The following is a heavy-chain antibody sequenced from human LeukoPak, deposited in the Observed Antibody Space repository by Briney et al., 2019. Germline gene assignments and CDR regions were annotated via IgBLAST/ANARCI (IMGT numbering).Heavy chain of an antibody. CDR2: IKQDGIEK. CDR3: AREGMVRGVPDAFDL. CDR1: GFAFSSYW. J-gene: IGHJ3*01. Sequence: GGSLRLSCAASGFAFSSYWMDWVRQVPGKGLEWVANIKQDGIEKYFVGSVKGRFAISRDNAKNSLYLQMNSLRVEDTAVYYCAREGMVRGVPDAFDLWGQGTMVTVSS. V-gene: IGHV3-7*01. D-gene: IGHD3-10*01.